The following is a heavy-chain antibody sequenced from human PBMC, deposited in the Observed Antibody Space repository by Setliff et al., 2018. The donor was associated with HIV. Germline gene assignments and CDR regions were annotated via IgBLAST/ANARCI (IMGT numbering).Heavy chain of an antibody. J-gene: IGHJ1*01. V-gene: IGHV4-39*01. Sequence: SETLSLTCTVSGGSISNNSYYWGWVRQPPGKGLELIGNLFYNGNTYYNPSLKSRVTISVDTSKNQFSLKLSSVTAADTAVYYCARGGFTGVTTHFQHWGRGTLVTISS. CDR2: LFYNGNT. CDR1: GGSISNNSYY. D-gene: IGHD4-17*01. CDR3: ARGGFTGVTTHFQH.